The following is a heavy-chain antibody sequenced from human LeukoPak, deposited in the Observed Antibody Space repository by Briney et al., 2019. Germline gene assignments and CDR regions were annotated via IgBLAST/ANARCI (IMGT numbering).Heavy chain of an antibody. J-gene: IGHJ4*02. V-gene: IGHV4-59*01. CDR2: IYYSGST. D-gene: IGHD6-13*01. CDR1: GGSISSYY. Sequence: SETLSLTCTVSGGSISSYYWSWIRQPPGKGPEWIGYIYYSGSTSYNPSPKSRVTISVDTSKNQFSLKLSSVTAADTAVYYCARYYSSTWYGYFDYWGQGTLVTVSS. CDR3: ARYYSSTWYGYFDY.